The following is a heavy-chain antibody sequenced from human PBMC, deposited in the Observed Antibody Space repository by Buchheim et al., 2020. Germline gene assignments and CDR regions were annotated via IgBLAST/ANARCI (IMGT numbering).Heavy chain of an antibody. Sequence: QVQLVESGGGVVQPGRSLRLSCAASGFTFSSYGMHWVRQAPGKGLEWVAVIWYDGSNKYYADSVKGRFTISRDNSKNTMYLQMNSLRAEDTAVYYCARGSFGTTRPGDIGYRGQGTL. D-gene: IGHD1-7*01. J-gene: IGHJ4*02. CDR3: ARGSFGTTRPGDIGY. V-gene: IGHV3-33*01. CDR2: IWYDGSNK. CDR1: GFTFSSYG.